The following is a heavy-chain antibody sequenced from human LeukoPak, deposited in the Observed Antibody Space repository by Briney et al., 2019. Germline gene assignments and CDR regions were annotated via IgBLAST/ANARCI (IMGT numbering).Heavy chain of an antibody. CDR3: ARTLTVAYFDY. J-gene: IGHJ4*02. CDR2: IYHSGST. V-gene: IGHV4-30-2*01. D-gene: IGHD1-20*01. CDR1: GGSISSGGYF. Sequence: SQTLSLTCAVSGGSISSGGYFWSWIRQPPGKGLEWIGYIYHSGSTYYNPSLKSRVTISVDRSKNQFSLKLSSVTAADTAVYYCARTLTVAYFDYWGQGTLVTVSS.